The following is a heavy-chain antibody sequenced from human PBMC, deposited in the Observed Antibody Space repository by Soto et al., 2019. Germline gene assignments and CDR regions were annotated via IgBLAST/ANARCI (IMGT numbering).Heavy chain of an antibody. D-gene: IGHD6-19*01. CDR3: ARDPLGSGWENWFDP. V-gene: IGHV3-53*04. J-gene: IGHJ5*02. Sequence: GGSXRLSCAASGFTVSSNYMSWVRQAPGKGLEWVSVIYSGGSTYYADSVKGRFTISRHNSKNTLYLQMNSLRAEDTAVYYCARDPLGSGWENWFDPWGQGTLVTVSS. CDR1: GFTVSSNY. CDR2: IYSGGST.